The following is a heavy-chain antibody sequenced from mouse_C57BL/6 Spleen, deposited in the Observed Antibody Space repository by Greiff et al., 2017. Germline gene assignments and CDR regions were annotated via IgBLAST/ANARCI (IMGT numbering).Heavy chain of an antibody. J-gene: IGHJ2*01. V-gene: IGHV1-18*01. CDR1: GFTFTDYN. D-gene: IGHD4-1*01. CDR3: AREMGINWFDY. CDR2: INPNNGGT. Sequence: EVQLQESGPELVKPGASVKIPCTASGFTFTDYNMDWVKQSHGKSLEWIGDINPNNGGTIYNQKFKGKATLTVDKSSITAYIELRSLTSDDTAVYYCAREMGINWFDYWGQGTTHTVSA.